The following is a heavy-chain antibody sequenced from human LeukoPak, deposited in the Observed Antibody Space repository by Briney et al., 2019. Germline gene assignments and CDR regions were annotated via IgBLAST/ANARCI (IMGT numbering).Heavy chain of an antibody. V-gene: IGHV3-30*03. J-gene: IGHJ4*02. D-gene: IGHD6-19*01. CDR1: GFTFSSYG. CDR3: ARVNSGWYYFDY. Sequence: GGSLRLSCAASGFTFSSYGMHWVRQAPGKGLEWVAVISYDGSNKYYADSVKGRFTISRDNAKNSLYLQMNSLRAEDTAVYYCARVNSGWYYFDYWGQGTLVTVSS. CDR2: ISYDGSNK.